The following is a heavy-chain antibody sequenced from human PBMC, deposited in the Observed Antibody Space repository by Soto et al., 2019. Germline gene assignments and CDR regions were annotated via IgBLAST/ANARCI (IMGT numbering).Heavy chain of an antibody. CDR3: AGGGDYVGSDWFDP. J-gene: IGHJ5*02. V-gene: IGHV4-30-4*01. CDR2: IYYSGST. CDR1: GGSISSGDYY. D-gene: IGHD4-17*01. Sequence: QVQLQESGPGLVKPSQTLSLTCTVSGGSISSGDYYWSWIRQPPGKGLEWIGYIYYSGSTYYNPSRTSRVTVSVDPSKNQFSRKLSSVTAADTAVYYCAGGGDYVGSDWFDPWGQGTLVTVSS.